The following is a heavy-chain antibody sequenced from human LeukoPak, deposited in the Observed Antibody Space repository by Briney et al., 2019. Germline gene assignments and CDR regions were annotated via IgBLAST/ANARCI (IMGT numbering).Heavy chain of an antibody. D-gene: IGHD3-10*01. CDR1: GFTFSSYA. CDR2: ISGSGGST. V-gene: IGHV3-23*01. Sequence: GGSLRLSCAASGFTFSSYAMSWVRQAPGKGLEWVSAISGSGGSTYYADSVKGRFTISRDNSKNTLYLQMNSLRAEDTAVYYCAKVPDYYGSGSYHDYWGQGTLVTVSS. J-gene: IGHJ4*02. CDR3: AKVPDYYGSGSYHDY.